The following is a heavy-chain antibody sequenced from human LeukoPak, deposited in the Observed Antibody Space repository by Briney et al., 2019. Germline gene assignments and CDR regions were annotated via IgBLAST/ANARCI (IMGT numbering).Heavy chain of an antibody. CDR3: AKGLIVATSNDAFDI. Sequence: GRSLRLSCAVSGFTFTSYGMHWVRQAPGKGLEWVAVISYDGSNKYYADSVKGRFTISRDNSKNTLYLQMNSLRAEDTAVYYCAKGLIVATSNDAFDIWGQGTMVTVSS. CDR1: GFTFTSYG. J-gene: IGHJ3*02. V-gene: IGHV3-30*18. CDR2: ISYDGSNK. D-gene: IGHD5-12*01.